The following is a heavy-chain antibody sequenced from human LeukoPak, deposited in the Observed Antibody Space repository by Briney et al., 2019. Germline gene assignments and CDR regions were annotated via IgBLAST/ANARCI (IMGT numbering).Heavy chain of an antibody. V-gene: IGHV3-21*01. J-gene: IGHJ3*02. Sequence: GGSLRPSCAASGFTFSSYSMNWVRQAPGKGLEWVSSISSSSSSYIHYADSVKGRFTISRDNAKNSLYLQMNSLRAEDTAVYYCAREPITMIVVIIPNDAFDIWGQGTMVTVSS. CDR3: AREPITMIVVIIPNDAFDI. D-gene: IGHD3-22*01. CDR2: ISSSSSSYI. CDR1: GFTFSSYS.